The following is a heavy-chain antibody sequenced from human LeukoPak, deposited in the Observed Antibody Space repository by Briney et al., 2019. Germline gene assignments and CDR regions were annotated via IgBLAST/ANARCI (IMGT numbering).Heavy chain of an antibody. CDR2: IIPIFGTA. J-gene: IGHJ4*02. V-gene: IGHV1-69*05. Sequence: SVKVSCKASGYTFTSYGISWVRQAPGQGLEWMGGIIPIFGTANYAQKFQGRVTITTDESTSTAYMELSSLRSDDTAVYYCARDCIGCHGFDYWGQGTLVTVSS. D-gene: IGHD2-15*01. CDR3: ARDCIGCHGFDY. CDR1: GYTFTSYG.